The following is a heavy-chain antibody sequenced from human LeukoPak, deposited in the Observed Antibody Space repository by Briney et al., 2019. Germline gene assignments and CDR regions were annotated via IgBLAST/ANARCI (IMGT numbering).Heavy chain of an antibody. D-gene: IGHD3-22*01. V-gene: IGHV5-51*01. Sequence: GESLKISCKSSGYRFTTYWIGWVRQKPGKGLEWMGIIYPGDSDTRYSPSFQGQVTISADKSISTAYLQWSSLKASDTAMYYCATSTGYYDSSGYRAPLSDYYYGMDVWGQGTTVTVSS. CDR2: IYPGDSDT. CDR3: ATSTGYYDSSGYRAPLSDYYYGMDV. CDR1: GYRFTTYW. J-gene: IGHJ6*02.